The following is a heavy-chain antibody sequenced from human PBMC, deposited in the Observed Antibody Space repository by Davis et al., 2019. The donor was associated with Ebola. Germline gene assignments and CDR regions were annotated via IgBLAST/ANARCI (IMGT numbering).Heavy chain of an antibody. CDR2: ISSSSSYI. CDR3: ARDRRLRRQYYFDY. D-gene: IGHD4-17*01. CDR1: GFTFSSYA. J-gene: IGHJ4*02. Sequence: GESLKISCAASGFTFSSYAMSWVRQAPGKGLEWVSSISSSSSYIYYADSVKGRFTISRDNAKNSLYLQMNSLRAEDTAVYYCARDRRLRRQYYFDYWGQGTLVTVSS. V-gene: IGHV3-21*01.